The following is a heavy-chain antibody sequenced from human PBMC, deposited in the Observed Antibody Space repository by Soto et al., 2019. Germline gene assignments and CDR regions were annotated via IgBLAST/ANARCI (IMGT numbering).Heavy chain of an antibody. CDR1: GGSISSSSYY. CDR2: IYYSGST. D-gene: IGHD6-6*01. CDR3: ARHEYSSSSSRSNWFDP. Sequence: QLQLQESGPGLVKPSETLSLTCTVSGGSISSSSYYWGWIRQPPGKGLEWIGSIYYSGSTYYNPSLKSRVTISVDTSKNQFSLKLSSVTAADTAVYYCARHEYSSSSSRSNWFDPWGQGTLVTVSS. J-gene: IGHJ5*02. V-gene: IGHV4-39*01.